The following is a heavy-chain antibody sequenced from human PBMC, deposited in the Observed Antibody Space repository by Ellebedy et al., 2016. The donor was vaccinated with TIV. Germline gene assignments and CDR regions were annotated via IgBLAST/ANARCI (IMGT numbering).Heavy chain of an antibody. J-gene: IGHJ3*02. CDR2: INPGDSDT. Sequence: GESLKISCKSSEYSFTNYWIGWVRQLPGKGLEWIGIINPGDSDTRYSPSFQGQVTFSADKSISTAYLQWSSLKASDTAMFYCARQGVGATSFDIWGQGTMVTVSS. D-gene: IGHD1-26*01. V-gene: IGHV5-51*01. CDR1: EYSFTNYW. CDR3: ARQGVGATSFDI.